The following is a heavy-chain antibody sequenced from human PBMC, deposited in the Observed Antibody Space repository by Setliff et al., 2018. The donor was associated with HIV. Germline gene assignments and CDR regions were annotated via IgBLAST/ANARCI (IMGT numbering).Heavy chain of an antibody. CDR1: GYTFKSYD. D-gene: IGHD3-22*01. CDR3: ARAGRYYYDSSGYYGTKYDAFDI. Sequence: ASVKVSCKTSGYTFKSYDINWVRQAPGQRPEWMARINAGNGNREYSPKFQGRVTITADTSASTMYMELSSLRSDDTAVYYCARAGRYYYDSSGYYGTKYDAFDIWGQGTMVTVSS. J-gene: IGHJ3*02. V-gene: IGHV1-3*01. CDR2: INAGNGNR.